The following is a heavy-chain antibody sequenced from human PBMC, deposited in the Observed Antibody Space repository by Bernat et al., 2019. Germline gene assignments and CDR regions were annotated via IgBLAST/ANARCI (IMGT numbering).Heavy chain of an antibody. CDR1: GGTFSSYA. CDR3: ATQGYYYDSSGLDLGY. Sequence: QVQLVQSGAEVKKPGSSVKVSCKASGGTFSSYAISWVPQAPGQGLEWMGGIIPIFGTANYAQKFQGRVTITADESTSTVYMELSSLRSEDTAVYYCATQGYYYDSSGLDLGYWGQGTLVTVSS. D-gene: IGHD3-22*01. CDR2: IIPIFGTA. J-gene: IGHJ4*02. V-gene: IGHV1-69*12.